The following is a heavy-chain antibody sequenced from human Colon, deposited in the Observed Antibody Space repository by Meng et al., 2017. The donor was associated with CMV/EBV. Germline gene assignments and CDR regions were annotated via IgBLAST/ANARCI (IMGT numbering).Heavy chain of an antibody. J-gene: IGHJ4*02. V-gene: IGHV3-21*01. CDR3: ARDWTTLGYCRSTSCYALDY. CDR1: GFTFDDYG. CDR2: ISSSGSDV. D-gene: IGHD2-2*01. Sequence: GGSLRLSCAASGFTFDDYGMTWVRQAPGKGLEWVSYISSSGSDVFFADSVKGRFTISRDNANNSLYLQMNSLRAEDTAVYYCARDWTTLGYCRSTSCYALDYWGQGTLVTVSS.